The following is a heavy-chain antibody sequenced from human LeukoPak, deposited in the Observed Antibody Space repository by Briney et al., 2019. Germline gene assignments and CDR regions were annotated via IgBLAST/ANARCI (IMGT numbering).Heavy chain of an antibody. J-gene: IGHJ4*02. CDR2: IYYSGST. CDR3: ARLLIEGAVNY. Sequence: SETLSLTCTVSGGSISSSSYYWGWIRQPPGKGLEWIGSIYYSGSTYYNPSLKSRVTISVDTSKNQFSLKLSSVTAADTAVYYCARLLIEGAVNYWGQGTLVTVSS. D-gene: IGHD3-16*01. V-gene: IGHV4-39*01. CDR1: GGSISSSSYY.